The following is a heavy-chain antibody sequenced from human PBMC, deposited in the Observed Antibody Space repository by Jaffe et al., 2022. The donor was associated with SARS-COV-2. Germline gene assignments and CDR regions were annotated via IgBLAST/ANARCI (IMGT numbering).Heavy chain of an antibody. D-gene: IGHD4-4*01. CDR3: ARESVSALGDY. CDR1: GYTFTSYP. V-gene: IGHV1-3*04. Sequence: QVQLVQSGAEVKSPGASVKVSCAASGYTFTSYPIHWVRQAPGQSLEWMGWINIGSGNTKYSQKFQGRVTITSDTSASKAYMELSSLVSEDTAIYYCARESVSALGDYWGQGTLVTVSS. J-gene: IGHJ4*02. CDR2: INIGSGNT.